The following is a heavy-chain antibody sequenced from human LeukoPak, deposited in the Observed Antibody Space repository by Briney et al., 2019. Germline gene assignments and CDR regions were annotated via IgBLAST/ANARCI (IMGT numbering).Heavy chain of an antibody. V-gene: IGHV3-23*01. Sequence: GGSLRLSCAASGFTFSSYGMTWFRQAPGKGLEWVSGISGSGSNTYYADSVKGRFTISRDNSKNTLYLQMNSLRAEDTAAYYCAKGTYDSRGHFDYWGQGTLVSVSS. CDR2: ISGSGSNT. CDR3: AKGTYDSRGHFDY. CDR1: GFTFSSYG. D-gene: IGHD3-22*01. J-gene: IGHJ4*02.